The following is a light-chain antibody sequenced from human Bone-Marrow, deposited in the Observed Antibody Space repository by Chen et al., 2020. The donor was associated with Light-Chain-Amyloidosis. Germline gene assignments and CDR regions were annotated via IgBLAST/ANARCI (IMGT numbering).Light chain of an antibody. CDR1: QAISYY. V-gene: IGKV1-NL1*01. CDR2: AAS. J-gene: IGKJ1*01. CDR3: QQYYSSPRT. Sequence: DIQMTQWHFSLSASVGDRATITCRASQAISYYLVGYQHKPGTAPKLLLYAASRLENGVPSRFSCSGSGSDYTLTISSLQPEDFATYYCQQYYSSPRTFGQGTKVEIK.